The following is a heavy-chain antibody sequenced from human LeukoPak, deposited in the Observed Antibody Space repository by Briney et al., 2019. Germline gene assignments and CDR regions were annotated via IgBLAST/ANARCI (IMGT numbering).Heavy chain of an antibody. CDR1: GYTFTGYY. J-gene: IGHJ6*03. D-gene: IGHD6-6*01. Sequence: ASVKVSCKASGYTFTGYYMHWVRQAPGQGLEWMGWINPNSGGTNYAQKFQGRVTMTRDTSISTAYMELSRLRSDDTAVYYCARGSSSSVDYYYYYYMDVWGKGTTVTVSS. CDR2: INPNSGGT. V-gene: IGHV1-2*02. CDR3: ARGSSSSVDYYYYYYMDV.